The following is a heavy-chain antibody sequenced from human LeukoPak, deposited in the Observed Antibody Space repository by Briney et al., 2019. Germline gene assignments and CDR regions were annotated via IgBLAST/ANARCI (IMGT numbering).Heavy chain of an antibody. CDR2: IRYDESNK. Sequence: GGSLRLSCAASGFTFSSYGMHWVRQAPGKGLEWVAFIRYDESNKYYADSVKGRFTISRDNSKNTLYLQMNSLRAEDTAVYYCAKSSRQLTSLFVDYWGQGTLVTVSS. J-gene: IGHJ4*02. CDR1: GFTFSSYG. CDR3: AKSSRQLTSLFVDY. D-gene: IGHD6-13*01. V-gene: IGHV3-30*02.